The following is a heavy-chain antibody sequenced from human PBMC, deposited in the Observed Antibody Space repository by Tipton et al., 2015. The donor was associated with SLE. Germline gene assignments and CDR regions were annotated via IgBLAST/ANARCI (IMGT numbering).Heavy chain of an antibody. D-gene: IGHD3-16*02. V-gene: IGHV3-48*03. CDR2: MSGSGSAI. J-gene: IGHJ6*02. Sequence: GSLRLSCAASGFTFSSYDTNWVRQAPGKGLEWLSYMSGSGSAIYYADSVKGRFTISRDNAKNSLYLQLNSLRAEDTAIYYCARERHDNIWGSYPRGMGVWGQGATVTVSS. CDR1: GFTFSSYD. CDR3: ARERHDNIWGSYPRGMGV.